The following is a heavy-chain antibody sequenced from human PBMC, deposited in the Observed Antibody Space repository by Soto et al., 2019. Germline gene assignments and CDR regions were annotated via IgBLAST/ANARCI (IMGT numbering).Heavy chain of an antibody. CDR1: EYTFTSYT. J-gene: IGHJ4*02. CDR3: ARELQGLYYFDY. Sequence: QVQVLQSGAEVKKPGASVKVSCKASEYTFTSYTMHWVRQAPGQRLEWMGWINGGKGNTKYSQKFQGRVTITRDTSASTVYMELSSLRSDDTAVYYCARELQGLYYFDYWGQGTLVTVSS. V-gene: IGHV1-3*01. D-gene: IGHD4-4*01. CDR2: INGGKGNT.